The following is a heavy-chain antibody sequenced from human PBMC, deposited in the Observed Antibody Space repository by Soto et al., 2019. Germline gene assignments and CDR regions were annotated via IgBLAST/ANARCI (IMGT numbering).Heavy chain of an antibody. CDR2: ISYDGSNK. J-gene: IGHJ4*02. CDR3: ARDGDNVLRYFDWAAYYFEY. Sequence: GGSLRLSCAASGFTFSSYAMHWVRQAPGKGLEWVAVISYDGSNKYYADSVKGRFTISRDNSKNTLYLQMNSLRAEDTAVYYCARDGDNVLRYFDWAAYYFEYWGQGTLVTVSS. V-gene: IGHV3-30-3*01. D-gene: IGHD3-9*01. CDR1: GFTFSSYA.